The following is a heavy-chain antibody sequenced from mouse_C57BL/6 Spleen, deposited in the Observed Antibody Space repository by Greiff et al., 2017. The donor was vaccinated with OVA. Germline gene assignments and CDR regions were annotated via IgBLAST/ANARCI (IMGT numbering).Heavy chain of an antibody. J-gene: IGHJ4*01. D-gene: IGHD2-10*01. Sequence: QVQLQQSGAELVRPGSSVKLSCKASGYTFTSYWMDWVKQRPGQGLEWIGNIYPSDSETHYNQKFKDKATLTVDKSSSTAYMQLSSLTSEDSAVYYCARPTRYAMDYWGQGTSVTVSS. CDR1: GYTFTSYW. CDR2: IYPSDSET. V-gene: IGHV1-61*01. CDR3: ARPTRYAMDY.